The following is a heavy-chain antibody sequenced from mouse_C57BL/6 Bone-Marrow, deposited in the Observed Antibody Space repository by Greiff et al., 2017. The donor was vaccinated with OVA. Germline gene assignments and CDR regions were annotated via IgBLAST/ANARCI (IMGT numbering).Heavy chain of an antibody. CDR1: GFTFSSYG. Sequence: EVKLLESGGDLVKPGGSLKLSCAASGFTFSSYGMSWVRQTPDKRLEWVATISSGGSYTYYPDSVKGRFTISRDNAKNTLYLQMSSLKSEDTAMYYCARHGVAAMDYWGQGTSVTVSS. V-gene: IGHV5-6*01. J-gene: IGHJ4*01. CDR3: ARHGVAAMDY. CDR2: ISSGGSYT.